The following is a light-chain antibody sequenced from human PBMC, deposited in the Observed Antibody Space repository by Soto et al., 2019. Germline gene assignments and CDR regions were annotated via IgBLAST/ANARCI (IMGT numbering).Light chain of an antibody. CDR3: AAWDDSLSGYV. V-gene: IGLV1-51*02. CDR2: ENN. Sequence: QSVLTQPPSVSAAPGQKVTISCSGSSSNIGNNYVSWYQQLPGTAPKLLIYENNKRPSGIPDRFSGSKSGTSASLAISGLRSEDEADYYCAAWDDSLSGYVFGTGINVTVL. CDR1: SSNIGNNY. J-gene: IGLJ1*01.